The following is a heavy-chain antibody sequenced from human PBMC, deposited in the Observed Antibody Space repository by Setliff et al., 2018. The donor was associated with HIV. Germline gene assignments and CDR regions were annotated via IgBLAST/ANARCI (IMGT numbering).Heavy chain of an antibody. Sequence: GASVKVSCKVSGYTLTDLSIHWVRQAPGKGLEWMGGFDPEHDKTIYAQKFQGRVTMTEDTSTDTAYMQQNSLRSEDTAVYFCASHRRVGTTVLFSYWGQGTLVTVSS. J-gene: IGHJ4*02. D-gene: IGHD1-1*01. CDR3: ASHRRVGTTVLFSY. CDR1: GYTLTDLS. CDR2: FDPEHDKT. V-gene: IGHV1-24*01.